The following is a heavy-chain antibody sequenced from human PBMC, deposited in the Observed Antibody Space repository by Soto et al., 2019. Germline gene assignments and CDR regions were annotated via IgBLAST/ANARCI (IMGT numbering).Heavy chain of an antibody. CDR3: AREQLGKEYYFDY. CDR2: IYYSGST. J-gene: IGHJ4*02. D-gene: IGHD6-6*01. Sequence: SETLSLTCTVSGGSISSYYWSWIRQPPGKGLEWIGYIYYSGSTNYNPSLKSRVTISVDTSKNQFSLKLSSVTAADTAVYYCAREQLGKEYYFDYWGQGTLVTVSS. V-gene: IGHV4-59*01. CDR1: GGSISSYY.